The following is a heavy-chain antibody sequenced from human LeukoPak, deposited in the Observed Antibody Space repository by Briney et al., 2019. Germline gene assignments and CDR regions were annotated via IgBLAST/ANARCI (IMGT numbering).Heavy chain of an antibody. V-gene: IGHV3-23*01. CDR1: GFTFSSYA. CDR3: AKVDTYYDFWSGPFDY. D-gene: IGHD3-3*01. CDR2: ISGSGGST. Sequence: GGSLRLSCAASGFTFSSYAMSWVRQAPGKGLEWVSAISGSGGSTYYADSVKGRFTISRDNSKNTLYLQINSLRAEDTAVYYCAKVDTYYDFWSGPFDYWGQGTLVTVSS. J-gene: IGHJ4*02.